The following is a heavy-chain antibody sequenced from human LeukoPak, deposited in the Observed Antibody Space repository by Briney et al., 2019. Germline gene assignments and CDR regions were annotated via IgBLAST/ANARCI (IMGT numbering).Heavy chain of an antibody. D-gene: IGHD3-10*01. Sequence: PGGSLRLSCAASGFTFSSYAMSWVRQAPGKGLEWVSAISGSGGSTYYADSVTGRFTISRDNSKNTLYLQMNSLRAEDTAVYYCAKDPMAYYYYYMDVWGKGTTVTVSS. J-gene: IGHJ6*03. CDR2: ISGSGGST. V-gene: IGHV3-23*01. CDR1: GFTFSSYA. CDR3: AKDPMAYYYYYMDV.